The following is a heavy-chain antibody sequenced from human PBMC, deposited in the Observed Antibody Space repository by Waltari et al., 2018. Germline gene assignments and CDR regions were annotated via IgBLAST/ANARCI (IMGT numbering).Heavy chain of an antibody. Sequence: QVQLQESGPGLVQPSQTLSLTCSVSGFSLSSGSYYWSWIRQHPGKGLEWIGYISHSGDTDYSPSLRRRLTLSVDTSKNQFSLKLNSVTAADTGVYFCAGRGAKMFSIWGRGTLVTVSS. V-gene: IGHV4-31*02. J-gene: IGHJ4*02. CDR3: AGRGAKMFSI. CDR1: GFSLSSGSYY. D-gene: IGHD3-3*02. CDR2: ISHSGDT.